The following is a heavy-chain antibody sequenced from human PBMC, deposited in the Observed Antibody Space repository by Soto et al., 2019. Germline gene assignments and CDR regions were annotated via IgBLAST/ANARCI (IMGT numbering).Heavy chain of an antibody. J-gene: IGHJ5*02. CDR1: GYTFTSYY. CDR2: INPSGGST. V-gene: IGHV1-46*01. D-gene: IGHD6-13*01. CDR3: ARTGQQLVRYNWFDP. Sequence: ASVKVSCKASGYTFTSYYMHWVRQAPGQGLEWMGIINPSGGSTSYAQKFQGRVTMTRDTSTSPVYMELSSLRSEDTAVYYCARTGQQLVRYNWFDPWGQGTLVTVSS.